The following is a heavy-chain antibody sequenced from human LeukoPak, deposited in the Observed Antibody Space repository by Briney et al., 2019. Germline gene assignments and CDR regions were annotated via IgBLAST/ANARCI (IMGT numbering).Heavy chain of an antibody. CDR3: ATSNGSGRLPLDY. J-gene: IGHJ4*02. CDR2: ISSSSSTI. Sequence: GGSLRLSCAASGFAFSSYSMNWVRQAPGKGLEWVSYISSSSSTIYYADSVKGRFTTSRDNAKNSLYLQMNSLRDEDTAVYYCATSNGSGRLPLDYWGQGTLVTVSS. CDR1: GFAFSSYS. D-gene: IGHD3-10*01. V-gene: IGHV3-48*02.